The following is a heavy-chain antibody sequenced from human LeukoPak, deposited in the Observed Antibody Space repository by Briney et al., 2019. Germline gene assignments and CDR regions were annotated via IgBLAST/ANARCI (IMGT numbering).Heavy chain of an antibody. D-gene: IGHD2-8*01. CDR2: ISEGGDYT. V-gene: IGHV3-23*01. J-gene: IGHJ4*02. CDR3: AKDTSIGKYCTSGVCSPFDY. CDR1: GFTFSSYA. Sequence: TGGSLRLSCAGSGFTFSSYAMSWVRQAPGKGLEWVSAISEGGDYTYYADSVKGRFTISRDNSKNTLYLHVNSLRAEDTAVYYCAKDTSIGKYCTSGVCSPFDYWGPGTLVTVSS.